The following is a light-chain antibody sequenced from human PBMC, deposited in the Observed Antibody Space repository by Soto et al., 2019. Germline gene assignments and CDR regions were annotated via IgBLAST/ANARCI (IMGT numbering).Light chain of an antibody. V-gene: IGKV3-15*01. CDR2: GAS. J-gene: IGKJ2*01. CDR1: QRVSSN. CDR3: QQYNNWPPYT. Sequence: EIVMAQSPVTLSVSPGERATLSCRASQRVSSNVAWYQLKPGQAPRLLIYGASTRATGIPARFSGSGSEAEFTLTISSLQSEDFAVYYCQQYNNWPPYTLGQGTKVDI.